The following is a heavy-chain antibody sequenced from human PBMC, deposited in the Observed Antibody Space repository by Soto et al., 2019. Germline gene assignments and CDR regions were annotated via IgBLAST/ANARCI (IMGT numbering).Heavy chain of an antibody. CDR2: ISYDGSNK. CDR1: GFTFSSYG. CDR3: AKGPLLCSSTSCPFDY. J-gene: IGHJ4*02. Sequence: QVQLVESGGGVVQPGRSLRLSCAASGFTFSSYGMHWVRQAPGKGLAWVAVISYDGSNKYYADSVKGRFTISRDNSKNTLYLQMNSLRAEDTAVYYCAKGPLLCSSTSCPFDYWGQGTLVTVSS. D-gene: IGHD2-2*01. V-gene: IGHV3-30*18.